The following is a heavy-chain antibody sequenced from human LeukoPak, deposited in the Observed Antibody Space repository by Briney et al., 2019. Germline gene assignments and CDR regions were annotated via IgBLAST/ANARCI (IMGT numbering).Heavy chain of an antibody. CDR2: INPNSGGT. D-gene: IGHD3-10*01. V-gene: IGHV1-2*02. CDR3: ARALTYYYGSGSSIRAVDY. CDR1: GYTFTGYY. J-gene: IGHJ4*02. Sequence: GASVKVSCKASGYTFTGYYMHWVRQAPGQGLEWMGWINPNSGGTNYAQKFQGRVTMTRDTSISTAYMELSRLRSDDTAVYYCARALTYYYGSGSSIRAVDYWGQGTLVTVSS.